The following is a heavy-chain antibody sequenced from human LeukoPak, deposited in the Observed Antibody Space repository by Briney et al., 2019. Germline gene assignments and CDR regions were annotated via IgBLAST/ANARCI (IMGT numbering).Heavy chain of an antibody. D-gene: IGHD2-15*01. CDR1: GGSFSGYY. CDR3: ARGRAATKGFDY. V-gene: IGHV4-34*01. J-gene: IGHJ4*02. CDR2: INHSVST. Sequence: SETLSLTCAVYGGSFSGYYWSWIRQPPGKGLEWIGEINHSVSTNYNPSLKSRVTISVDTSKNQFSLKLSSVTAADTAVYYCARGRAATKGFDYWGQGTLVTVSS.